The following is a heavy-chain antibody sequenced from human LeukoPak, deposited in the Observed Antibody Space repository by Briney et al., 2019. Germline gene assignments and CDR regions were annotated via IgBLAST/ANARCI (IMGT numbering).Heavy chain of an antibody. J-gene: IGHJ4*02. CDR2: IYHSGST. Sequence: SETLSLTCTVSGGSISSSSYYWGWIRQPPGKGLEWIGSIYHSGSTYYNPSLKSRVTISVDTSKNQFSLKLSSETAADTAVYYCARDRGRYSYGLPPGIAAAIDYWGQGTLVTVSS. V-gene: IGHV4-39*07. CDR1: GGSISSSSYY. CDR3: ARDRGRYSYGLPPGIAAAIDY. D-gene: IGHD6-13*01.